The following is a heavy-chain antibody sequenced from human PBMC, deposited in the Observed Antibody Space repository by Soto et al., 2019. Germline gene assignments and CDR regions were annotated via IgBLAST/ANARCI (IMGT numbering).Heavy chain of an antibody. CDR2: IYVTGAV. CDR3: ARLRVATNTYKWFNP. CDR1: GAALNSGNYY. D-gene: IGHD2-2*02. Sequence: PSETLSLTCSVSGAALNSGNYYWSWIRQVPGKGLEWIGHIYVTGAVDYNPSLRDRITISQDTSERQFSLNLRLVTAADTAVHYCARLRVATNTYKWFNPWGQGTRVTVSS. J-gene: IGHJ5*02. V-gene: IGHV4-31*03.